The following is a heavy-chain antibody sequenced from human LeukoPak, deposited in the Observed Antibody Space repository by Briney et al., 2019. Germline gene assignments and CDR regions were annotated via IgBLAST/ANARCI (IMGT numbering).Heavy chain of an antibody. Sequence: SETLSLTCTVSGGSISSSSYYWSWIRQPPGKGLEWIGEINHSGSTNYNPSLKSRVTISVDTSKNQFSLKLSSMTAVDTAVYYCARVIVGATDAFDIWGQGTMVTVSS. J-gene: IGHJ3*02. CDR3: ARVIVGATDAFDI. CDR2: INHSGST. CDR1: GGSISSSSYY. V-gene: IGHV4-39*07. D-gene: IGHD1-26*01.